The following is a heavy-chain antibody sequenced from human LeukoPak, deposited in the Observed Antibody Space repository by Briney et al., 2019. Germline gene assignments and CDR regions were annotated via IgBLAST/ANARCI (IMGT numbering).Heavy chain of an antibody. J-gene: IGHJ6*02. CDR3: AKDRRMVSPHYGMDV. Sequence: PGGSLRLSCAASGFTFTSYGKHWVRQAPGKGLEWVTYISYDGGYQYYADSVKGRSTISRDNSKNTVYLQLNSLTPEDTAVYYCAKDRRMVSPHYGMDVWGQGTTVTVSS. CDR2: ISYDGGYQ. D-gene: IGHD2-8*01. V-gene: IGHV3-30*18. CDR1: GFTFTSYG.